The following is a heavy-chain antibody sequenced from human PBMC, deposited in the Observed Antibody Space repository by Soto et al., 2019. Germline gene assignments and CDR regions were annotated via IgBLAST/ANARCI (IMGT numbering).Heavy chain of an antibody. CDR1: GGSFSGYY. V-gene: IGHV4-34*01. CDR3: ARGSPPGYYDILTGYYGDYYYGMDV. J-gene: IGHJ6*02. Sequence: SETLSLTCAVYGGSFSGYYWSWIRQPPGKGLEWIGEINHSGSTNYNPSLKSRVTISVDTSKNQFSLKLSSVTAADTAVYYCARGSPPGYYDILTGYYGDYYYGMDVWGQGTTVT. CDR2: INHSGST. D-gene: IGHD3-9*01.